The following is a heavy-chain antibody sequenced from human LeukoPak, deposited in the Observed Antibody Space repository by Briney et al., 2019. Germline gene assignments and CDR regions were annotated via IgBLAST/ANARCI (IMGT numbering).Heavy chain of an antibody. V-gene: IGHV1-18*01. J-gene: IGHJ4*02. CDR1: GYTFTTYG. CDR3: ARDLRSSGWAENDY. D-gene: IGHD6-19*01. CDR2: ISAYNGNT. Sequence: ASVKVSCKASGYTFTTYGISWVRQAPGQGLEWMGWISAYNGNTNYAQKLQGRVTLTTDTSTSTAYMELRSLGSDDTAVYYCARDLRSSGWAENDYWGPGTLVTVSS.